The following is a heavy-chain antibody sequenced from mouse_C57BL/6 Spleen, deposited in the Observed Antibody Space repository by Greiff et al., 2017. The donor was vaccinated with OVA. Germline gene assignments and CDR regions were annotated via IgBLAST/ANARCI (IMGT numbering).Heavy chain of an antibody. CDR1: GFTFSSYA. Sequence: EVKVEESGEGLVKPGGSLKLSCAASGFTFSSYAMSWVRQTPEKRLEWVAYISSGGDYIYYADTVKGRFTISRDNARNTLYLKMSSLKSEDTAMDYCTREVSTVVATGGLYYLDYWGQGTTLTVSS. CDR3: TREVSTVVATGGLYYLDY. CDR2: ISSGGDYI. V-gene: IGHV5-9-1*02. D-gene: IGHD1-1*01. J-gene: IGHJ2*01.